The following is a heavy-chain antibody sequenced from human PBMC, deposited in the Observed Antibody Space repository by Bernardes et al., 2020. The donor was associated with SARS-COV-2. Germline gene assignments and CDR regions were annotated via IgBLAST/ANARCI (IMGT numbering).Heavy chain of an antibody. V-gene: IGHV4-59*01. Sequence: SETLSLTCTVSGGSISNYYWSWVRQSPGKGLEWIAYIYYTGSTTYNPSLKSRVTMSVDTSKNSLYLQMNSLRPEDSALYYCAKDRLGHIAVADGEEGGFDHWGQGILVTVSS. J-gene: IGHJ4*02. D-gene: IGHD6-19*01. CDR2: IYYTGST. CDR1: GGSISNYY. CDR3: AKDRLGHIAVADGEEGGFDH.